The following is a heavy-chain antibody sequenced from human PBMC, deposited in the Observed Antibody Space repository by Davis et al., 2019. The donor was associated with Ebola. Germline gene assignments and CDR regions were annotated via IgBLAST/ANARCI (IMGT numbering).Heavy chain of an antibody. J-gene: IGHJ4*02. CDR1: GYTLTSYY. CDR2: INPSSGNT. D-gene: IGHD2-15*01. V-gene: IGHV1-46*01. Sequence: ASVKVSCKASGYTLTSYYMHWVRQAPGQGLEWMGIINPSSGNTKYAQKFQGRVTMTRDTSTSTVYMELSSLRSEDTAVYYCAREEFRPHCSGGSCHFDYWAREPWSPSPQ. CDR3: AREEFRPHCSGGSCHFDY.